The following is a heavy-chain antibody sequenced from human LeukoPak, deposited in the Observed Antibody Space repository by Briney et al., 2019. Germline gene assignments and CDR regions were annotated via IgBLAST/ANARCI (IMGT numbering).Heavy chain of an antibody. D-gene: IGHD4-17*01. J-gene: IGHJ4*02. V-gene: IGHV4-34*01. CDR2: IYYSGST. CDR1: GGSFSGYY. Sequence: PSETLSLTCAVYGGSFSGYYWSWIRQPPGKGLEWIGSIYYSGSTYYNPSLKSRVTISVDTSKNQFSLKLSSVTAADTAVYYCARGYPSTVTTGGEDYWGQGTLVTVSS. CDR3: ARGYPSTVTTGGEDY.